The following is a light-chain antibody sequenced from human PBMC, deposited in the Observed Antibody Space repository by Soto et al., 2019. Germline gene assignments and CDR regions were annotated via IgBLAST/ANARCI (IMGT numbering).Light chain of an antibody. CDR3: QQADSFPLT. CDR2: GAS. Sequence: DIQMTQSPASVSASIVDTCTITFLASQDISTLLAWYQQKPGKAPKLLIYGASTLESGVPSRFSGRGSGTDFTLTISSLQPEDFATYLCQQADSFPLTFGGGTKVDIK. CDR1: QDISTL. V-gene: IGKV1D-12*01. J-gene: IGKJ4*01.